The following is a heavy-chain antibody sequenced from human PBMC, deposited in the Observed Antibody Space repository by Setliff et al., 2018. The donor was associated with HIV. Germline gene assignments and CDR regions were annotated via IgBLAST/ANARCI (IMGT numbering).Heavy chain of an antibody. Sequence: LSLTCTVSGGSVGSGSYYWSWIRQSPGKGLEWIGYIYYSGITTYNPSLKSRVTISIDTSKNQFSLRLHSVTAADTAVYYCARDPPGYGDSNDYWGQGTLVTVSS. V-gene: IGHV4-61*01. CDR1: GGSVGSGSYY. J-gene: IGHJ4*02. CDR3: ARDPPGYGDSNDY. D-gene: IGHD4-17*01. CDR2: IYYSGIT.